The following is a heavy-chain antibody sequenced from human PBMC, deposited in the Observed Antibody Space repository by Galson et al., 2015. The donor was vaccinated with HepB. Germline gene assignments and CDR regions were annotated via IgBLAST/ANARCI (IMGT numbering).Heavy chain of an antibody. J-gene: IGHJ6*02. D-gene: IGHD2-15*01. V-gene: IGHV3-30-3*01. Sequence: SLRLSCAASGFTFSSYAMHWVRQAPGKGLEWVAVISYDGSNKYYADSVKGRFTISRDNSKNTLYLQMNSLKASDTAMYYCARHYCSGGSCPSYGYYYGMDVWGQGTTVTVSS. CDR2: ISYDGSNK. CDR3: ARHYCSGGSCPSYGYYYGMDV. CDR1: GFTFSSYA.